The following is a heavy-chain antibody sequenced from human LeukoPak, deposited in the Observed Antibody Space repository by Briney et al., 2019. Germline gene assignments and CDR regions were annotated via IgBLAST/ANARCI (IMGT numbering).Heavy chain of an antibody. CDR2: IYYSGST. D-gene: IGHD3-3*01. Sequence: SETLSLTCTVSGGSISSSSYYWGWIRQPAGKGLEWIGSIYYSGSTYYNPSLKSRVTISVDTSKNQFSLKLSSVTAADTAVYYCARDPNTIFGVVTVSYYFDYWGQGTLVTVSS. V-gene: IGHV4-39*07. CDR1: GGSISSSSYY. CDR3: ARDPNTIFGVVTVSYYFDY. J-gene: IGHJ4*02.